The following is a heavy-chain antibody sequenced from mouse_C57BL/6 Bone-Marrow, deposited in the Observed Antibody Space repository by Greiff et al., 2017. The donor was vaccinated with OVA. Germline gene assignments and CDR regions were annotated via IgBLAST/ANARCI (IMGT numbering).Heavy chain of an antibody. D-gene: IGHD2-4*01. CDR3: ASHCEYDPAWFAY. CDR2: IWGVGST. J-gene: IGHJ3*01. CDR1: GFSLTSYG. Sequence: VQLVESGPGLVAPSQSLSITCTVSGFSLTSYGVDWVRQSPGKGLEWLGVIWGVGSTNYNSALKSRLSIRKDNSKSQVFLKMNSLQTDDTAVYYGASHCEYDPAWFAYWGQGTLVTGSA. V-gene: IGHV2-6*01.